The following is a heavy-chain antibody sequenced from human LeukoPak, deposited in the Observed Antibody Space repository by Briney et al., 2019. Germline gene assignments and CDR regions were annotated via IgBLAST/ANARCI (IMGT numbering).Heavy chain of an antibody. J-gene: IGHJ4*02. CDR3: AKDGGIWSPAYHFDY. V-gene: IGHV3-21*01. CDR1: GFTFSSYS. CDR2: ISSSSSYI. D-gene: IGHD6-13*01. Sequence: GGSLRLSCAASGFTFSSYSMNWVRQAPGKGLEWVSSISSSSSYIYYADSVKGRFTISRDNAKNTLNLQMNSLRVEDTAVYFCAKDGGIWSPAYHFDYWGQGALVTVSS.